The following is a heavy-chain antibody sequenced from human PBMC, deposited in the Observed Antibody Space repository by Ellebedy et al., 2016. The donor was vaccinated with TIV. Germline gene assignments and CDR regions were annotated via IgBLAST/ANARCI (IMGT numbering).Heavy chain of an antibody. V-gene: IGHV3-21*01. D-gene: IGHD3-10*01. J-gene: IGHJ4*02. CDR2: ISSSSSYI. CDR3: ARLTGWFGELLPPFFDY. Sequence: GESLKISCAASGFTFSSYSMNWVRQAPGKGLEWVSSISSSSSYIYYADSVKGRFTISRDNAKNSLYLQMNSLRAEDTAVYYCARLTGWFGELLPPFFDYWGQGTLVTVSS. CDR1: GFTFSSYS.